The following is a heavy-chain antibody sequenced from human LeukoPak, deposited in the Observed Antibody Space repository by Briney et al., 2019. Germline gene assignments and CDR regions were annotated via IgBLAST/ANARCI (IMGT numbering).Heavy chain of an antibody. CDR3: ARESMTTVVTGFDY. J-gene: IGHJ4*02. V-gene: IGHV4-34*01. CDR1: GGSFSGYY. CDR2: INHSGST. Sequence: NSSETLSLTCAVYGGSFSGYYWSWIRQPPGKGLEWIGEINHSGSTNYNPSLKSRVTISVDTSKNQFSLELSSVTAADTAVYYRARESMTTVVTGFDYWGQGTLVTVSS. D-gene: IGHD4-23*01.